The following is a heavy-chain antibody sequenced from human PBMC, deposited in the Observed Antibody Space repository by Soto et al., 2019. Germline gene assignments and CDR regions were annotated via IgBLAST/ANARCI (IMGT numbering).Heavy chain of an antibody. CDR1: GYTFTSYD. Sequence: ASVKLSCKAPGYTFTSYDINWVRQATRQGLEWMGWMNPNSGNTGYAQKFQGRVTMTRNTSISTAYMELSSLRSEDTAVYYCARQKFGDYYYYYYMDVWGKGTTVTVSS. CDR2: MNPNSGNT. CDR3: ARQKFGDYYYYYYMDV. J-gene: IGHJ6*03. D-gene: IGHD3-10*01. V-gene: IGHV1-8*01.